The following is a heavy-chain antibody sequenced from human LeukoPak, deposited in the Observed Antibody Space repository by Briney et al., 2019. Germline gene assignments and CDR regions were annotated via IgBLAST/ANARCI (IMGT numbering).Heavy chain of an antibody. CDR1: GFTFSDAW. Sequence: GGSLRLSCAASGFTFSDAWMSWVRQAPGQGLEWVGRIKSKTDGGTTDYAAPVKGRFIISRDDSKNTLYLQMSSLKTEDTAMYYCTTVRSWGYYDSFSWGQGTLVTVSS. J-gene: IGHJ5*02. D-gene: IGHD3-22*01. CDR3: TTVRSWGYYDSFS. V-gene: IGHV3-15*01. CDR2: IKSKTDGGTT.